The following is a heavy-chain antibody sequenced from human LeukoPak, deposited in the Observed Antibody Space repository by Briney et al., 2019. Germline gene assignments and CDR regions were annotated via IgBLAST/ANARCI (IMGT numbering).Heavy chain of an antibody. D-gene: IGHD5-12*01. CDR1: AASFISSSHH. CDR3: VRHDGRGGATMGAFDS. V-gene: IGHV4-39*01. Sequence: SETLSLTCTVSAASFISSSHHWGWIRQSPGKGLEWIGTVYYGRTTYYNPSLDGRVTISLDTSANHFSLQLNSVTAADTAVYYCVRHDGRGGATMGAFDSWGQGSLVTVST. CDR2: VYYGRTT. J-gene: IGHJ5*01.